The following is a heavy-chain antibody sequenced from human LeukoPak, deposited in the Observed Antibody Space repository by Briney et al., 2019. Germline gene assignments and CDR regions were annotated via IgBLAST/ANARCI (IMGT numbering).Heavy chain of an antibody. CDR2: IWYDGSNK. V-gene: IGHV3-33*01. CDR3: AARHDSSGYWVDY. J-gene: IGHJ4*02. CDR1: GFTFSSYG. D-gene: IGHD3-22*01. Sequence: GGSLRLSCAASGFTFSSYGMHWVRQAPGKGLEWVAVIWYDGSNKYYADSVKGRFTISRDNSKNTLYLQMNSLRAEDTAVCYCAARHDSSGYWVDYWGQGTLVTVSS.